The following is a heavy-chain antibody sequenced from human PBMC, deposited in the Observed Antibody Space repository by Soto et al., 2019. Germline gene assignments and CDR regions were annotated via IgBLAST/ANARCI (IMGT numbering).Heavy chain of an antibody. CDR3: ARGPGYSVYPYYGMDV. V-gene: IGHV3-21*01. CDR1: GFTFSSYS. CDR2: ISSSSSYI. J-gene: IGHJ6*02. Sequence: EVQLVESGGGLVKPGGSLRLSCAASGFTFSSYSMNWVRQAPGKGLEWVSSISSSSSYIYYADSVKGRFTISRDNAKNSLYLQMNSLIAEDTAVYYCARGPGYSVYPYYGMDVWGQGTTVTVSS. D-gene: IGHD5-12*01.